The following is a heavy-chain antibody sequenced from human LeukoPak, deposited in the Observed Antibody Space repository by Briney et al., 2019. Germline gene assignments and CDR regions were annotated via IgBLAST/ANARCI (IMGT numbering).Heavy chain of an antibody. D-gene: IGHD3-22*01. CDR3: ARDTKYYYDSSGYYYRGALYYFDY. J-gene: IGHJ4*02. Sequence: ASVKVSFKASGYTFTSYGISWVRQPPGQGLEWMGWISAYNGNTNYAQKLQGRVTMTTDTSTSTAYMELRRLRSDDTAVYYCARDTKYYYDSSGYYYRGALYYFDYWGQGTLVTVSS. CDR1: GYTFTSYG. V-gene: IGHV1-18*01. CDR2: ISAYNGNT.